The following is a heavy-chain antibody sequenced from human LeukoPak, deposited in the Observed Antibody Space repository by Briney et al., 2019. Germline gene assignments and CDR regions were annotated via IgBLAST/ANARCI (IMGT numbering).Heavy chain of an antibody. J-gene: IGHJ4*02. CDR1: GYTLTELS. CDR3: ATTSDIVATLSGGYYFDY. CDR2: FDPEDGET. D-gene: IGHD5-12*01. Sequence: ASVKVSCKVSGYTLTELSMHWVRQAPGKGLEWMGGFDPEDGETIYAPKFQGRVTMTEDTSTDTAYMELSSLRSEDTAVYYCATTSDIVATLSGGYYFDYWGQGTLVTVSS. V-gene: IGHV1-24*01.